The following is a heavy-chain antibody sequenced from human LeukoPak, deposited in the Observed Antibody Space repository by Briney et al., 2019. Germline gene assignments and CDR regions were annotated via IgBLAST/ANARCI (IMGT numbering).Heavy chain of an antibody. CDR2: IYYSGST. V-gene: IGHV4-59*01. Sequence: SETLSLTCTVSGGSISSYYWSWIRQPPGKGLEWIGYIYYSGSTNYNPSLMSRVTISVDTSKNQFSLKLSSVTAADTAVYYCARDYLHYFDYWGQGTLVTVSS. CDR3: ARDYLHYFDY. CDR1: GGSISSYY. J-gene: IGHJ4*02.